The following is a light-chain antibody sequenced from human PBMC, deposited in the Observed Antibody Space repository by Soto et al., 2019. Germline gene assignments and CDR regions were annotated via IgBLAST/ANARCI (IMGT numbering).Light chain of an antibody. V-gene: IGLV2-23*01. CDR3: CSFAGSITPYV. J-gene: IGLJ1*01. Sequence: QSVLTQPASVSGSPGQSITISCTGTSSDVGSYTLVSWYQVHPGKAPKLLTYEDNERPSGVSNRFSGSKSGNTASLTISGLQAEDEADYYCCSFAGSITPYVFGTGTKVTV. CDR2: EDN. CDR1: SSDVGSYTL.